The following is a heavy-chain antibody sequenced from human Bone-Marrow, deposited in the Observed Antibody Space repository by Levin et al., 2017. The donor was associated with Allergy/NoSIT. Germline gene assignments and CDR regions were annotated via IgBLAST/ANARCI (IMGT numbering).Heavy chain of an antibody. CDR2: ISGSGDT. D-gene: IGHD3/OR15-3a*01. Sequence: TGGSLRLSCGASGFSFSTYAMTWARQAPGKGLEWVSTISGSGDTYYADSVEGRFTISRDNYKNTLYLQMNSLRAEDTAVYYCAKLERFWTAYFFVYWVQGALVTVSS. V-gene: IGHV3-23*01. CDR1: GFSFSTYA. CDR3: AKLERFWTAYFFVY. J-gene: IGHJ4*02.